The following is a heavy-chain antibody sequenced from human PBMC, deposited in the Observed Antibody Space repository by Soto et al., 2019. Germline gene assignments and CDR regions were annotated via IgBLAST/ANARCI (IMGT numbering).Heavy chain of an antibody. V-gene: IGHV3-48*02. CDR2: ITSSRSNTI. J-gene: IGHJ6*02. CDR3: ARRQAYYYGMDV. CDR1: GFTFSSYS. Sequence: EVQLVESGGGLVQPGGSLRLSCAASGFTFSSYSMNWVRQAPGKGLEWISYITSSRSNTIYYADSVKGRFTISRDKAKNSLYLQMNSLRDEDTAVYYCARRQAYYYGMDVRGQGTTVTVS.